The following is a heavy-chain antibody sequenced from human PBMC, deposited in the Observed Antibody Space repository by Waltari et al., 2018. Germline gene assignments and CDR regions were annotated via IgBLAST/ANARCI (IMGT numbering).Heavy chain of an antibody. CDR1: GDSVPSHSAG. CDR3: ARDLDFQH. J-gene: IGHJ1*01. V-gene: IGHV6-1*01. CDR2: TYYRSKWYY. Sequence: QVQLQQSGPGLVKPSQTLSLTCAISGDSVPSHSAGWHWIRQSPSRGLEWLGRTYYRSKWYYEYAKSLTSRITINPDTSKNQFSLQLNSVTPDDTAVYYCARDLDFQHWGQGTLVTVSS.